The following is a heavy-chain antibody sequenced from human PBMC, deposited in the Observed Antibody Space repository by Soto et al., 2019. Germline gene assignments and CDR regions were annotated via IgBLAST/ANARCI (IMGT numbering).Heavy chain of an antibody. Sequence: QVQLVESGGGVVQPGRSLRLSCAASGFTFSSYGMHWVRQAPGKGLEWVAVIWYDGSNKYYADSVKGRFTITRDNSKNTLYLQMNSLRAEDTAVYYCARATYDLWSFYYYYMDVWGKGTTVTVSS. CDR3: ARATYDLWSFYYYYMDV. J-gene: IGHJ6*03. CDR1: GFTFSSYG. D-gene: IGHD3-3*01. V-gene: IGHV3-33*01. CDR2: IWYDGSNK.